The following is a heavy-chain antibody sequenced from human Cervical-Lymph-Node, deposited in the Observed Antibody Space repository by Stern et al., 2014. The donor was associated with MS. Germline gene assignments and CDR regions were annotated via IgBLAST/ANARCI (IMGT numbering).Heavy chain of an antibody. CDR3: ARGELKEGLVRGMDV. D-gene: IGHD1-26*01. J-gene: IGHJ6*02. Sequence: QVQLVESGAEVKKPGSSVKVSCKASGGTFSSYAISWVRHAPGQGLEWLGGIIPVFGTANYAQKFQGRVTITADESTSTAYMELSSLRSEDTAVYYCARGELKEGLVRGMDVWGQGTTVTVSS. CDR1: GGTFSSYA. CDR2: IIPVFGTA. V-gene: IGHV1-69*01.